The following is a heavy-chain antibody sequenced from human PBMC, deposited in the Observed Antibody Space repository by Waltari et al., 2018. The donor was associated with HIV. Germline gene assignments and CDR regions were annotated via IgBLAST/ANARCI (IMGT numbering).Heavy chain of an antibody. V-gene: IGHV1-2*02. CDR2: INPFSGGT. J-gene: IGHJ3*01. D-gene: IGHD3-10*01. Sequence: VQVVQAGAQAKEPGDSVNVSGRAPGYNFNHFYLHCVRQAPGQGLQWVGFINPFSGGTNYAQKFRGRVTLTRDTSIDTSFMELTGLGSDDTAVYYCAKTYYGPTSYYNVGAFDVWGQGTMVSVSS. CDR1: GYNFNHFY. CDR3: AKTYYGPTSYYNVGAFDV.